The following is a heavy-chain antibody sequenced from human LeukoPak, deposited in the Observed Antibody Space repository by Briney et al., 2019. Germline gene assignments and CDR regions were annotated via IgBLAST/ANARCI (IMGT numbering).Heavy chain of an antibody. V-gene: IGHV1-69*05. CDR1: GYTFTGYY. CDR2: IIPIFGTA. J-gene: IGHJ6*03. Sequence: SVKVSCKASGYTFTGYYMHWVRQAPGQGLEWMGGIIPIFGTANYAQKFQGRVTITTDESTSTAYMELSSLRSEDTAVYYCARTAYYDFTGAALYYYYYMDVWGKGTTVTVSS. D-gene: IGHD3-3*01. CDR3: ARTAYYDFTGAALYYYYYMDV.